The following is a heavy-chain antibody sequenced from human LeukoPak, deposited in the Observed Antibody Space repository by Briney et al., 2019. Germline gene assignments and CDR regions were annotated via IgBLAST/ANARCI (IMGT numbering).Heavy chain of an antibody. Sequence: GGSLRLSCAASGFTFSNYAMTWVRQAPGEGLEWVSGISGSGGSTYYADSVKGRFTISRDNSKNTLYLQMDSLRAEDTALYYCARVSSGWSPDYWGQGTLVTVSS. V-gene: IGHV3-23*01. J-gene: IGHJ4*02. CDR1: GFTFSNYA. CDR2: ISGSGGST. D-gene: IGHD6-19*01. CDR3: ARVSSGWSPDY.